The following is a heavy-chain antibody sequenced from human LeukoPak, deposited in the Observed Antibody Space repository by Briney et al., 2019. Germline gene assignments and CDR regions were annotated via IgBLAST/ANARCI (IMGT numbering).Heavy chain of an antibody. Sequence: PSETLSLTCTVSGGSISSGSYYWSWIRQPAGKGLEWIGRIYTSGSTNYNPSLKSRVTISVDTSKNQFSLKLSSVTAADTAVYYCAKEDTMIVYXXWGQGTLVT. CDR2: IYTSGST. CDR3: AKEDTMIVYXX. CDR1: GGSISSGSYY. V-gene: IGHV4-61*02. J-gene: IGHJ4*02. D-gene: IGHD3-22*01.